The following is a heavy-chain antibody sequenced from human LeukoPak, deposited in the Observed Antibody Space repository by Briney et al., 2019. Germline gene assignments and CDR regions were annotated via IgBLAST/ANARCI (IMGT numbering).Heavy chain of an antibody. Sequence: GGSLRLSCAASGFTFSDYYMSWIRQAPGKGLEWVSYISSSGRTIYYADSVKGRFTISRDNAKNSLYLQMNSLRAEDTAVYYCASTPYLVGDYLGGMDVWGQGTTVTVSS. CDR2: ISSSGRTI. D-gene: IGHD4-17*01. CDR3: ASTPYLVGDYLGGMDV. CDR1: GFTFSDYY. V-gene: IGHV3-11*01. J-gene: IGHJ6*02.